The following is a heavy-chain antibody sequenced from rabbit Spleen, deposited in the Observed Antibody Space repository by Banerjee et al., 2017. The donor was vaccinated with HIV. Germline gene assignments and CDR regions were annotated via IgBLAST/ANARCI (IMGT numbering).Heavy chain of an antibody. V-gene: IGHV1S45*01. D-gene: IGHD1-1*01. CDR1: GVSFSGSSY. Sequence: QEQLVESGGGLVKPGTSLTLTCIASGVSFSGSSYMCWVRQAPGKGLEWIACIEAGSSGFTYFASWAKGRFTISKTSSTTVTLQMTSLTAADTATYFCARDTSSSFSSYGMDLWGQGTLVTVS. J-gene: IGHJ6*01. CDR3: ARDTSSSFSSYGMDL. CDR2: IEAGSSGFT.